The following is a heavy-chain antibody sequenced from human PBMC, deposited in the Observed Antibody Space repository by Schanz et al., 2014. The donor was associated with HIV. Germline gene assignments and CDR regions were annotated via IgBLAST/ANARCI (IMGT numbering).Heavy chain of an antibody. V-gene: IGHV1-2*02. D-gene: IGHD3-10*01. CDR1: GYTFTGYY. J-gene: IGHJ5*02. CDR2: INPSSGGT. Sequence: QVQLVQSGAELKKPGASVKVSCKAFGYTFTGYYMHWVRQAPGQGLEWMGWINPSSGGTNYAQKFQGRVTMTRDTSISTAYMELSSLKSEDTAVYYCARGRSRPGNWFDPWGQGTLVTVSS. CDR3: ARGRSRPGNWFDP.